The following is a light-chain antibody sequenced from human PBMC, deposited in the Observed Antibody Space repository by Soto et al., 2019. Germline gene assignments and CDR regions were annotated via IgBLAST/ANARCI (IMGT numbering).Light chain of an antibody. V-gene: IGLV2-18*01. CDR2: EVT. CDR3: SLWTNSATRL. J-gene: IGLJ3*02. Sequence: QSALTQPPSVSGSPGQSVTISCTGTSSDVGNYDRVSWYQQPPGTAPKLLIYEVTNRPSGVPDRFSGSKSGNTASLTISGLQAEDEADYYCSLWTNSATRLFGGGTKLTVL. CDR1: SSDVGNYDR.